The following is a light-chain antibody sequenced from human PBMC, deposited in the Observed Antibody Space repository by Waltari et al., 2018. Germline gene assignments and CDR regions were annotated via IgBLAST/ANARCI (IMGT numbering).Light chain of an antibody. Sequence: EIVMTQSPATLSVSPGERVTLSCRASQRVSSNLAWYQQNPGQAPRLLIYGASTSATGIPARFSGSGSGTEFTLTISSLQSEDFAVYYCQQYDNWPPAYTFGQGTKLEI. CDR1: QRVSSN. V-gene: IGKV3-15*01. CDR2: GAS. J-gene: IGKJ2*01. CDR3: QQYDNWPPAYT.